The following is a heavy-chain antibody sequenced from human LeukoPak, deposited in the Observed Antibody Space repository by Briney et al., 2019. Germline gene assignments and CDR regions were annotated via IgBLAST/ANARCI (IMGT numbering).Heavy chain of an antibody. V-gene: IGHV4-38-2*02. J-gene: IGHJ6*03. D-gene: IGHD4-11*01. Sequence: SETLSLTCTVSGYSISSGYYWGWIRQPPGKGLEWIGSIYHSGSTYYNPSLKSRVTISVDTSKNQFSLKLSSVTAADTAVYYCAREATTVTTPYYYYYYMDVLGKGTTVTVSS. CDR2: IYHSGST. CDR1: GYSISSGYY. CDR3: AREATTVTTPYYYYYYMDV.